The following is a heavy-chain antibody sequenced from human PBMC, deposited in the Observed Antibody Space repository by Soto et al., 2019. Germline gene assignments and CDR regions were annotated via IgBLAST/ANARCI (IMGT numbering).Heavy chain of an antibody. V-gene: IGHV1-18*01. CDR2: ISAYNGNT. Sequence: ASVKVSCKASGYAFTSYGISWVRQAPGQGLEWMGWISAYNGNTNYAQKLQGRVTMTTDTSTSTAYMELRSLRSDDTAVYYCARIKLGYYYGDYWGQGTLVTVSS. CDR1: GYAFTSYG. D-gene: IGHD3-10*01. J-gene: IGHJ4*02. CDR3: ARIKLGYYYGDY.